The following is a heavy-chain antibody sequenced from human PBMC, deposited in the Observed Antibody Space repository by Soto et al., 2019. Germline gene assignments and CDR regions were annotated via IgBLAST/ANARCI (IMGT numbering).Heavy chain of an antibody. D-gene: IGHD5-12*01. V-gene: IGHV1-3*01. CDR2: INAGNGNT. J-gene: IGHJ4*02. CDR1: GYTFTSYA. CDR3: ARVLEMATIYGY. Sequence: GASVKVSCKASGYTFTSYAMHWVRQAPGQRLEWMGWINAGNGNTKYSQKFQGRVTITRDTSASTAYMELSSLRSEDTAVYYCARVLEMATIYGYWGQGTLVTVSS.